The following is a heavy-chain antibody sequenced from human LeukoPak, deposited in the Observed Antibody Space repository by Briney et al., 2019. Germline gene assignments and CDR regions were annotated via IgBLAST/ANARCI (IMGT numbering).Heavy chain of an antibody. CDR2: ISGSGGST. J-gene: IGHJ4*02. V-gene: IGHV3-23*01. Sequence: GGSLRLSCVASGFTFGNYAMSWVRQAPGKGLEWVSAISGSGGSTYYADSVKGRFTISRDNSKNTLYLQMSSLRADDTAVYYCARIMDYDFWSGYLDYWGQGTLVAVSS. CDR1: GFTFGNYA. D-gene: IGHD3-3*01. CDR3: ARIMDYDFWSGYLDY.